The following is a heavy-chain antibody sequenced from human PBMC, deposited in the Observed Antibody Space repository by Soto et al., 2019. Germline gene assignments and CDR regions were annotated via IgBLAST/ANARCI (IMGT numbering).Heavy chain of an antibody. J-gene: IGHJ6*03. Sequence: GGSLRLSCAASGFTFSSYAMSWVRQAAGKGLEWVSGISGSGGSTYYADSVKGRFTISRDNSKNTLYLQMNSLRAEDTAVYYCRNSATVASGDYYYYMDVWGKGTTVTVSS. CDR3: RNSATVASGDYYYYMDV. D-gene: IGHD4-17*01. CDR1: GFTFSSYA. CDR2: ISGSGGST. V-gene: IGHV3-23*01.